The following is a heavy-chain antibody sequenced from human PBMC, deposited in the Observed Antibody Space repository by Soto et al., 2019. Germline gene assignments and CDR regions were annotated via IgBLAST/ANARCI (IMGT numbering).Heavy chain of an antibody. Sequence: QVQLVQSGPEVRKPGASLKVSCKASGYTFTAYYIHWVRQGPGRGLAWVGWINPNSGGTYYAQKFQSWSTMTRDTSISTAYLELSGLTSNDTAVYYCARANTIRPYYFNMDVWGQGTTVTVSS. CDR2: INPNSGGT. V-gene: IGHV1-2*04. J-gene: IGHJ6*02. CDR3: ARANTIRPYYFNMDV. D-gene: IGHD3-22*01. CDR1: GYTFTAYY.